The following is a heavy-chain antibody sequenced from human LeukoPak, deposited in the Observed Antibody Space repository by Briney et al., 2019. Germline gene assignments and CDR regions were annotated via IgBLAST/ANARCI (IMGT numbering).Heavy chain of an antibody. Sequence: SETLSLTCTVSSGSISTSNYYWGWVRQPPGKALEWIGNIFYSGSTYYSPSLKSRVTISLDTSRNQFSLKLNSVTAADTAVYYCATRGGGRGIAAAGDFDYWGQGILVTVSS. CDR2: IFYSGST. J-gene: IGHJ4*02. D-gene: IGHD6-13*01. CDR1: SGSISTSNYY. CDR3: ATRGGGRGIAAAGDFDY. V-gene: IGHV4-39*07.